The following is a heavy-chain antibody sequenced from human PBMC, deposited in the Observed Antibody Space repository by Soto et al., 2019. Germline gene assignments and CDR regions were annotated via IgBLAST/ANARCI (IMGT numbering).Heavy chain of an antibody. V-gene: IGHV5-10-1*01. J-gene: IGHJ5*02. Sequence: PGESLKLSCKGSGYSFTSYWISWVRQMPGKGLEWMGRIDPSDSYTNYSPSFQGHVTISADKSISTAYLQWSSLKASDTAMYYCARHVPSRQQQLVFSGGFVRWFDPWGQGTLVTVSS. D-gene: IGHD6-13*01. CDR2: IDPSDSYT. CDR1: GYSFTSYW. CDR3: ARHVPSRQQQLVFSGGFVRWFDP.